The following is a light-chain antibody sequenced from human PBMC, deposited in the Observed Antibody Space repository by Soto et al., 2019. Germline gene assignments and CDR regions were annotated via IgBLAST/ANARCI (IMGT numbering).Light chain of an antibody. V-gene: IGLV1-44*01. Sequence: QAVVTQPPSASGTPGQRVTISCSGSSSNIGISAVNWYQHLPGTAPKVLIYNNNQRPSGVPDRFSGSKSGTSASLAISGLRSEDEADYLCAAWDDSLKAWVFGGGTKLTVL. CDR3: AAWDDSLKAWV. J-gene: IGLJ3*02. CDR1: SSNIGISA. CDR2: NNN.